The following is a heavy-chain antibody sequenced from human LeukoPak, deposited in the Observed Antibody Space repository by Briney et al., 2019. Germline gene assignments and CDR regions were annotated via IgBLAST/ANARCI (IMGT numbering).Heavy chain of an antibody. CDR1: GFTFTNDF. V-gene: IGHV3-7*04. CDR3: ARGRGWTYDS. D-gene: IGHD3/OR15-3a*01. J-gene: IGHJ4*02. Sequence: QPGRSLRLSCAASGFTFTNDFMTWVRQAPGKGLEWVANMRVDGTDIHYVDSVKGRFTISSDNARNSLYLQMNTLRAEDTAVYYCARGRGWTYDSWGRGTLVTVSS. CDR2: MRVDGTDI.